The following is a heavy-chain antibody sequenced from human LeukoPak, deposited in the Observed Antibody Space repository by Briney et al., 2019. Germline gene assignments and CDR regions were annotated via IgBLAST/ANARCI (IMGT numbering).Heavy chain of an antibody. D-gene: IGHD3-10*01. V-gene: IGHV5-51*01. J-gene: IGHJ3*02. CDR2: IYPGDSDT. Sequence: NLGESLKISCKGSGYSFTSYWIGWVRQMPGKGLEWMGIIYPGDSDTRYSPSFQGQVTISADKSISTAYLQWSSLKASDTAMYYCARHRYGSGTKGAFDIWGQGTMVTVSS. CDR3: ARHRYGSGTKGAFDI. CDR1: GYSFTSYW.